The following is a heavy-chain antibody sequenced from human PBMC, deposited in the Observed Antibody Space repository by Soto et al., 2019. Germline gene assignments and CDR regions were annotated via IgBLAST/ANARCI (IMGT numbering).Heavy chain of an antibody. CDR3: AREDSYGCSGETLAV. CDR2: IDQSGGN. D-gene: IGHD3-16*01. Sequence: SEDLSLTNAGFAEFPRGYCWHGSRQSPGKGLEWIGEIDQSGGNNYNPSLKSRAIISDDTSKNQFSLTLTSVTAADTAVYYCAREDSYGCSGETLAVWGQASTVT. CDR1: AEFPRGYC. V-gene: IGHV4-34*01. J-gene: IGHJ6*02.